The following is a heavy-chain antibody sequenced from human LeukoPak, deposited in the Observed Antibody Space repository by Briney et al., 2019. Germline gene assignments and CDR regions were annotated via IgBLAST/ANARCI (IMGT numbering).Heavy chain of an antibody. CDR3: ARLDDFWSGYSFDY. J-gene: IGHJ4*02. D-gene: IGHD3-3*01. V-gene: IGHV4-34*01. CDR1: GGSFSGYY. Sequence: SETLSLTCAVYGGSFSGYYWSWIRQPPGKGLEWIGEINHSGSTNYNPSLKSRVTISVDTSKNQFSLKLSSVTAADTAVYYCARLDDFWSGYSFDYWGQGTLVTVSS. CDR2: INHSGST.